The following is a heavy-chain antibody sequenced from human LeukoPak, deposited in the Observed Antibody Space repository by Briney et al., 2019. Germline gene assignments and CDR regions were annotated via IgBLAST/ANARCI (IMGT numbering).Heavy chain of an antibody. D-gene: IGHD5-12*01. CDR1: GYSFTSYW. J-gene: IGHJ5*02. CDR2: IYSGDSDT. CDR3: ARQVDIVATIKWFDA. Sequence: GESLKISCRGSGYSFTSYWIGWVRQMPGKGLEWMGIIYSGDSDTRYSPSFQGQVTISADKSISTAYLQWSSLKASDTAMYYCARQVDIVATIKWFDAWGQGTLVTVSS. V-gene: IGHV5-51*01.